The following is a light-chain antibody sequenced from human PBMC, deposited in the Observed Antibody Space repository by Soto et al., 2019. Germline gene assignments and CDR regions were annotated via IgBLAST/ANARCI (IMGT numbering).Light chain of an antibody. V-gene: IGKV1-39*01. CDR3: QQSYSSLT. J-gene: IGKJ3*01. CDR1: QSISNY. CDR2: AAS. Sequence: DIQMTQSPSSLSASVGDRVTITCRASQSISNYLNWFQQKPGKAPKILIYAASNLQSGVPSRFSGSGSGTDFTLTISSLQHEDFGTDYGQQSYSSLTFGPGTKVDIK.